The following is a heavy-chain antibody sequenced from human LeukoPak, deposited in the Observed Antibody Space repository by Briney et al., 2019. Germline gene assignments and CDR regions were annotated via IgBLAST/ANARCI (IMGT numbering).Heavy chain of an antibody. CDR2: IYTSGST. J-gene: IGHJ4*02. CDR3: ARGGGWLRYTNFDY. CDR1: GGSISSDY. D-gene: IGHD5-12*01. Sequence: PSETLSLTCTISGGSISSDYWSWIRQPAGKGLEWIGRIYTSGSTNYHPSLKSRITMSVDTSTKQFSLKLSSVTAADTAVYYCARGGGWLRYTNFDYWGQGTLVTVSS. V-gene: IGHV4-4*07.